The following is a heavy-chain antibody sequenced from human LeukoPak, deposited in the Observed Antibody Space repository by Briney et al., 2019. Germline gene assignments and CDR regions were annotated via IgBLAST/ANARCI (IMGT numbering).Heavy chain of an antibody. CDR3: ARYRDPYSYGIDGFDY. CDR1: GGSISSYY. D-gene: IGHD5-18*01. V-gene: IGHV4-59*08. CDR2: VYYSGST. J-gene: IGHJ4*02. Sequence: SETLSLTCTVSGGSISSYYWSWIRQPPGKGLEWIGYVYYSGSTYYNPSLKSRVTISVDTSKNQFSLKLSSVTAADTAVYYCARYRDPYSYGIDGFDYWGQGTLVTVSS.